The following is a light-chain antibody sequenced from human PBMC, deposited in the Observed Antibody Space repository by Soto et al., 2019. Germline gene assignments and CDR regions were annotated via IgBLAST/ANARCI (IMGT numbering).Light chain of an antibody. CDR3: SSYAGSNILYD. J-gene: IGLJ1*01. Sequence: QCALTQPPSASGSPGQSVTISCTGTSSDVGGYNYVSWYQQHPGKAPQLVIYGVNKRASGVPDRFSGSKSGNTASLTVSGLQAEDESDYYCSSYAGSNILYDVVTGTNVTV. CDR2: GVN. V-gene: IGLV2-8*01. CDR1: SSDVGGYNY.